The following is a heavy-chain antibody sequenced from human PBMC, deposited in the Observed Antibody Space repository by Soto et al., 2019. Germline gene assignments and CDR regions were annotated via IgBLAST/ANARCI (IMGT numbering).Heavy chain of an antibody. V-gene: IGHV4-59*13. J-gene: IGHJ6*03. CDR2: IYYSGST. CDR3: ATYDYPYYYMDV. CDR1: GGSISSYY. D-gene: IGHD3-16*01. Sequence: SETLSLTCTVSGGSISSYYWIWIRQPPGKGLEWIGYIYYSGSTNYNPSLKSRVAISVDASKNHFSLRLNSVTAADAAVYYCATYDYPYYYMDVWGKGTTVTVSS.